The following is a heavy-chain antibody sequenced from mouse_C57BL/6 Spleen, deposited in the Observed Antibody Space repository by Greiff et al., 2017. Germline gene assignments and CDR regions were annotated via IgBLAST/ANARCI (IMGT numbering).Heavy chain of an antibody. Sequence: QVQLQQPGAELVRPGSSVKLSCKASGYTFTSYWMHWVKQRPIQGLEWIGNIDPSDSETHYNQKFKDKATLTVDKSSSTAYMQLSSLTSEDSAVYYCHYSNYDAMDYWGQGTSGTVSS. CDR3: HYSNYDAMDY. J-gene: IGHJ4*01. CDR2: IDPSDSET. D-gene: IGHD2-5*01. V-gene: IGHV1-52*01. CDR1: GYTFTSYW.